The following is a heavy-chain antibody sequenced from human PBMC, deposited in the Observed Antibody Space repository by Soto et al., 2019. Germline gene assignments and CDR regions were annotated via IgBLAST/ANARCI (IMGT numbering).Heavy chain of an antibody. CDR3: ARASLRRVASSGDH. Sequence: VQLVESGGGVVQPGRSLRLSCAASGFTFSSYGMHWVRQAPGKGLELVAFICYDGSFKYYADSVKGRFTISRDNSKNTLYLQLDSLRAEDTAVYYCARASLRRVASSGDHWGQGTLVTVSS. V-gene: IGHV3-33*01. CDR1: GFTFSSYG. D-gene: IGHD2-15*01. CDR2: ICYDGSFK. J-gene: IGHJ4*02.